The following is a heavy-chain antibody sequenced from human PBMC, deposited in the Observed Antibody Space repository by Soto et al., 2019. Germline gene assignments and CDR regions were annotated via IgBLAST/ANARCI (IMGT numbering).Heavy chain of an antibody. J-gene: IGHJ5*02. V-gene: IGHV2-70*04. CDR1: GFSLSNSGMR. D-gene: IGHD2-8*01. CDR3: AKTGTDGSWFDP. CDR2: IDWDDDK. Sequence: ESGPTLVNPTQTLTLTCTFSGFSLSNSGMRVSWIRQPPGKALEWLARIDWDDDKFYTTSLRSRLTISKDTSKNQVVLTMTNMDPVDTATYCCAKTGTDGSWFDPWGQGTLVTVSS.